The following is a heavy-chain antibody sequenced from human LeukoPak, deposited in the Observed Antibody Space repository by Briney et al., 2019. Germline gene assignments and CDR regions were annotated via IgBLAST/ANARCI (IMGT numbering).Heavy chain of an antibody. V-gene: IGHV3-21*01. J-gene: IGHJ4*02. CDR3: AKGSPYYYDSSGYYSRVDY. Sequence: GGSLRLSCAASGFTFSSYSMNWVRQAPGKGLEWVSSISSSSSYIYYADSVKGRFTISRDNAKNSLYLQMNSLRAEDTAVYYCAKGSPYYYDSSGYYSRVDYWGQGTLVTVSS. CDR1: GFTFSSYS. D-gene: IGHD3-22*01. CDR2: ISSSSSYI.